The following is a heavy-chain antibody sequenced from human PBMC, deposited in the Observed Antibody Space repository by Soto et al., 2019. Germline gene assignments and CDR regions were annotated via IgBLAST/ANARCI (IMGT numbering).Heavy chain of an antibody. CDR1: GFPFSSYG. CDR2: ISYDGSNK. D-gene: IGHD3-10*01. V-gene: IGHV3-30*03. J-gene: IGHJ4*02. Sequence: QVQLVESGGGVVQPGRSLRLSCAASGFPFSSYGMHWVREAPGKGLEWVAVISYDGSNKYYADSVKGRFTISRDNSASTLYLQMNSLRREDTALYYSVGGQDYFDDRGQGTLVTVSP. CDR3: VGGQDYFDD.